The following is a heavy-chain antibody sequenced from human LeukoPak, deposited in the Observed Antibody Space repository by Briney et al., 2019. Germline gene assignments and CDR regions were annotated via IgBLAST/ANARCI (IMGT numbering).Heavy chain of an antibody. D-gene: IGHD1-26*01. V-gene: IGHV3-9*03. CDR3: AKDAKGGSYFYYFDY. CDR2: ISWNSGSI. CDR1: GFTFGDYA. J-gene: IGHJ4*02. Sequence: GGSLRLSCAASGFTFGDYAMHWVRQAPGKGLEWVSGISWNSGSIGYADSVKGRFTISRDNAKNSLFLQMNSLRAEDMALYYCAKDAKGGSYFYYFDYWGQGTLVTVSS.